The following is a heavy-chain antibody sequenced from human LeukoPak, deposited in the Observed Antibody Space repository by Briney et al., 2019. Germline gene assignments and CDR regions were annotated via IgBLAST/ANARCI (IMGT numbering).Heavy chain of an antibody. J-gene: IGHJ4*02. CDR2: ISSSSSII. V-gene: IGHV3-48*01. CDR3: AGDDSSGYFFDF. CDR1: GFTFSSYG. D-gene: IGHD3-22*01. Sequence: GGSLRLSCAASGFTFSSYGMHWVRQAPGKGLEWVSYISSSSSIIYYTDSVKGRFTISRDNAKNSLYLQMNSLRAEDTAMYFCAGDDSSGYFFDFWGQGTLVTVSS.